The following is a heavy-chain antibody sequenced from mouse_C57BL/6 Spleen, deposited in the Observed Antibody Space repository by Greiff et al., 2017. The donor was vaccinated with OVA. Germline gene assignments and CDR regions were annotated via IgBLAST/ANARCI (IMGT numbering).Heavy chain of an antibody. CDR1: GFSLTSYG. D-gene: IGHD1-1*01. J-gene: IGHJ1*03. Sequence: VQLQESGPGLVAPSQSLSITCTVSGFSLTSYGVHWVRQPPGKGLEWLVVIWSDGSTTYNSALKSRLSISKDNSKSQVFLKMNSHQPDDTSMYSCARHYYGSSYWCFDVWGTGTTVTVSS. CDR2: IWSDGST. CDR3: ARHYYGSSYWCFDV. V-gene: IGHV2-6-1*01.